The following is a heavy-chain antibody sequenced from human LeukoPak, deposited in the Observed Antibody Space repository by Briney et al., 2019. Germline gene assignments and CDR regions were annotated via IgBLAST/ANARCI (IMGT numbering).Heavy chain of an antibody. V-gene: IGHV3-48*03. J-gene: IGHJ6*03. CDR1: GFTFNSYE. CDR2: ISTSGSII. Sequence: SGGSLRLSCAASGFTFNSYEMNWVRQAPGKGLEWILHISTSGSIIHYADSVKGRFTISRDNAKNSLYLQMNSLRAEDTALYFCARDATTEPGTVYMDVWGKGTTVTISS. D-gene: IGHD6-13*01. CDR3: ARDATTEPGTVYMDV.